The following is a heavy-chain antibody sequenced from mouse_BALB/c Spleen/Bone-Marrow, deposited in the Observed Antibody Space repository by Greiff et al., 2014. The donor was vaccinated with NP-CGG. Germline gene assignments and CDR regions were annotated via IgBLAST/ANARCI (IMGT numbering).Heavy chain of an antibody. V-gene: IGHV5-17*02. J-gene: IGHJ4*01. CDR1: GFTFSSFG. CDR2: ISSGSSTI. Sequence: EVQLVESGGGLVQPGGSRKLSCAASGFTFSSFGMHWVLQAPEKGLEWVAYISSGSSTIYYADTVKGRFTISRDNPKNTLFLQMTSLRSEDTAMYYCTRKGALITHYYAMDYWGQGTSVTVSS. CDR3: TRKGALITHYYAMDY. D-gene: IGHD2-4*01.